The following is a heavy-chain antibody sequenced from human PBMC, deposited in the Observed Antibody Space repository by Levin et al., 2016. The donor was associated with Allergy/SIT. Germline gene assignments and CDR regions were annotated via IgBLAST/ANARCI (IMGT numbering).Heavy chain of an antibody. CDR3: VRPFTTVGVVTAHFDF. D-gene: IGHD4-23*01. CDR2: ISYDSSNK. V-gene: IGHV3-30-3*01. J-gene: IGHJ4*02. CDR1: GFSFTTYA. Sequence: GGSLRLSCAASGFSFTTYAIHWVRQAPGRGLEWVAIISYDSSNKNYADSVRGRFTISRDNSKNTVYLQMSSLTAEDTAVYYCVRPFTTVGVVTAHFDFWGQGTLVTVSS.